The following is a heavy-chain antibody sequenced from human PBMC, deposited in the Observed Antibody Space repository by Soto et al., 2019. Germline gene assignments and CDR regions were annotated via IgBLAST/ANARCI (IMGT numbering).Heavy chain of an antibody. CDR2: IWYDGSNK. CDR1: GFTFSSYG. CDR3: ARGGSSGWYLPFDY. V-gene: IGHV3-33*01. Sequence: QVQLVESGGGVVQPGRSLRLSCAASGFTFSSYGMHWVRQAPGKGLEWVAVIWYDGSNKYYADSVKGRFTISRDNSKNTLYLQMNSLSAEDTAVYYCARGGSSGWYLPFDYWGQGTLVTVSS. D-gene: IGHD6-19*01. J-gene: IGHJ4*02.